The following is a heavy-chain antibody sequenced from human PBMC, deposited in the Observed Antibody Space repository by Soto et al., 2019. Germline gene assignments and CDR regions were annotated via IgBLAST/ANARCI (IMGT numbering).Heavy chain of an antibody. D-gene: IGHD6-13*01. Sequence: EVQLVESGGGLVQPGGSLRLSCAASGFTFSSYDMHWVRQATGKGLEWVSAIGTAGDTYYPGSVKGRFTISRENAKNSLYLQMISLRAGDTAVYYCAREASIAAADYYYYGMDVWGQGTTVTVSS. CDR1: GFTFSSYD. CDR2: IGTAGDT. V-gene: IGHV3-13*04. J-gene: IGHJ6*02. CDR3: AREASIAAADYYYYGMDV.